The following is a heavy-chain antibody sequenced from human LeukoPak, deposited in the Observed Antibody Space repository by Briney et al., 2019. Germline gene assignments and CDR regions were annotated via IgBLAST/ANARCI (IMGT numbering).Heavy chain of an antibody. CDR1: GFTFSSYS. D-gene: IGHD3-10*01. Sequence: GGSLRLSCAASGFTFSSYSMHWVRQAPGKGLEWVSAISGSGGSTYYADSAKGRFTISRDSSKNTLNLQMNSLRAEDTAVYYCAMDPGSGVRGWFDPWGQGTLVTVSS. CDR3: AMDPGSGVRGWFDP. CDR2: ISGSGGST. V-gene: IGHV3-23*01. J-gene: IGHJ5*02.